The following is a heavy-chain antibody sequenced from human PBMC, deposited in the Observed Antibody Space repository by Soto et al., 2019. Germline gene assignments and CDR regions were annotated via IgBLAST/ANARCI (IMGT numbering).Heavy chain of an antibody. CDR2: IYNTGSA. CDR1: DGSFNTSGFF. V-gene: IGHV4-31*03. Sequence: QVQLEESGPGLVKPSQTLSLTCSVSDGSFNTSGFFWNWIRQHPGKGLEWIGYIYNTGSAFYNPSLKSRVDLSVDTSNNHCSLRLHSLTVADTAVYFCARGVVVTGNFDSWGHGTLVTVSS. D-gene: IGHD3-10*01. J-gene: IGHJ4*01. CDR3: ARGVVVTGNFDS.